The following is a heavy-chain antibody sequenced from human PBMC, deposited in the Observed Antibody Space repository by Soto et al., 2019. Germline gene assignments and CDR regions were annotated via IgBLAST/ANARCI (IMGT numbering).Heavy chain of an antibody. CDR2: MNPNSGNT. CDR3: ARGRVGYCSSTSWSNNGDYYYYYGMDV. D-gene: IGHD2-2*01. CDR1: GYTFTSYD. V-gene: IGHV1-8*01. Sequence: ASVKVSCKASGYTFTSYDINWVRQATGQGLEWMGWMNPNSGNTGYAQKFQGRVTMTRNTSISTAYMELSSLRSEDTAVYYCARGRVGYCSSTSWSNNGDYYYYYGMDVWGQGTTVTVSS. J-gene: IGHJ6*02.